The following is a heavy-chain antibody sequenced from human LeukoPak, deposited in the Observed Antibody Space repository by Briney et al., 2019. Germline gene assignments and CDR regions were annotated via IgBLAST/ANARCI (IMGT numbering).Heavy chain of an antibody. CDR2: INHSGST. V-gene: IGHV4-34*01. J-gene: IGHJ4*02. D-gene: IGHD3-10*01. CDR1: GGSFSGYY. Sequence: PSETLSLTCAVYGGSFSGYYWSWIRQPPGKGLEWIGEINHSGSTNYNPSLKSRVTISVDTSKNQFSLKLSSVTAADTAVYYCARHAMGWFGELWGQGTLVTVSS. CDR3: ARHAMGWFGEL.